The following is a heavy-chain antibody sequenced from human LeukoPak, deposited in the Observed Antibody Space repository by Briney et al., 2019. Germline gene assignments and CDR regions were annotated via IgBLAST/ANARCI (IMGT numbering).Heavy chain of an antibody. V-gene: IGHV3-48*01. CDR2: ISSSSSTV. D-gene: IGHD2-2*01. CDR3: ARDVSYCSSTSCYSNYYYYYMDV. J-gene: IGHJ6*03. Sequence: GGSLRLSCAASGFTFSSYSMNWVRQAPGKGLEWVSYISSSSSTVYYADSVKGRFTISRDNAKNSLYLQMNSLRAEDTAVYYCARDVSYCSSTSCYSNYYYYYMDVWGKGTTVTVSS. CDR1: GFTFSSYS.